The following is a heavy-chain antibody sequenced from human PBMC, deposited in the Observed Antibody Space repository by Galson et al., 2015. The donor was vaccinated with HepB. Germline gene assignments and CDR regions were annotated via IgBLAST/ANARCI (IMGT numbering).Heavy chain of an antibody. CDR3: VTGQLTQPRRLIY. Sequence: SLRLSCAASGFTFSSYAMHWVRQAPGKGLEYVSTISSNGGSTYYADSVKGRFTISRDNSKNTLYLQMSSLRAEDTAVYYCVTGQLTQPRRLIYWGQGTLVTVSS. D-gene: IGHD4/OR15-4a*01. V-gene: IGHV3-64D*06. CDR1: GFTFSSYA. J-gene: IGHJ4*02. CDR2: ISSNGGST.